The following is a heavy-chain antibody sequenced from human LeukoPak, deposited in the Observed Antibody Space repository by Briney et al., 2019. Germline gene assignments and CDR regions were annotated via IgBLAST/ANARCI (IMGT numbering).Heavy chain of an antibody. Sequence: PGGSLRLSCAASGFTFSSYGMHWVRQAPGKGLEWVAVISYDGSNKYYADSVKGRFTISRDNAKNSLYLQMNSLRAEDTALYYCAKAMAYYDILTGRGIAFDIWGQGTMVTVSS. D-gene: IGHD3-9*01. J-gene: IGHJ3*02. CDR1: GFTFSSYG. CDR2: ISYDGSNK. V-gene: IGHV3-30*18. CDR3: AKAMAYYDILTGRGIAFDI.